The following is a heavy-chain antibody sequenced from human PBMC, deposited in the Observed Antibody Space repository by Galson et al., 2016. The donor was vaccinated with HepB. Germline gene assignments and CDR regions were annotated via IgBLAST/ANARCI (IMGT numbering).Heavy chain of an antibody. D-gene: IGHD2-15*01. CDR1: GFSFNIFS. Sequence: SLRLSCAASGFSFNIFSVSWVRQAPGKGLEWISYSDTTGTTTYYAESVRGRFTISRDNAKRLAHLQLNSLRADDTAVYYCARDRGYCTGGNCYRFFDFWGQGIMVTVSS. CDR3: ARDRGYCTGGNCYRFFDF. CDR2: SDTTGTTT. J-gene: IGHJ3*01. V-gene: IGHV3-48*01.